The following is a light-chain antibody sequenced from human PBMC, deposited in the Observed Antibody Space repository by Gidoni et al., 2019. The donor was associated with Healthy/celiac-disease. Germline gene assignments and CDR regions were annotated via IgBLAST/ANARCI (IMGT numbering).Light chain of an antibody. CDR3: QQYGSSPPYT. CDR1: QSVSSSY. J-gene: IGKJ2*01. Sequence: PGERATLSCRASQSVSSSYLAWYQQKPGQAPRLLIYGASSRATGIPDRFSGSGSGTDFTLTISRLEPEDFAVYYCQQYGSSPPYTFGQGTKLEIK. V-gene: IGKV3-20*01. CDR2: GAS.